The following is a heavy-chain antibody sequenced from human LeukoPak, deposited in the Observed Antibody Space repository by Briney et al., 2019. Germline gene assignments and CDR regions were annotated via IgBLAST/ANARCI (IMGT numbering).Heavy chain of an antibody. CDR3: AKLRTIVVVPAAIWY. CDR1: GFTFSSYA. J-gene: IGHJ4*02. CDR2: ISGSGGST. Sequence: GGSLRLSCAASGFTFSSYAMSWVRQAPGKGLERVSAISGSGGSTYYADSVKGRFTISRDNSKNTLYLQMNSLRAEDTAVYYCAKLRTIVVVPAAIWYWGQGTLVTVSS. D-gene: IGHD2-2*01. V-gene: IGHV3-23*01.